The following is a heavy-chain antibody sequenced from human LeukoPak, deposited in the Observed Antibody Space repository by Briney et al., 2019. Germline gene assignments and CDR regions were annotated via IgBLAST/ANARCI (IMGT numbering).Heavy chain of an antibody. J-gene: IGHJ4*02. Sequence: PGGSLRLSCAASGFTFSRYWMNWVRQAPGKGLEWVANINEDGSEKHFADSVKGRFTISRDNAKNSLYLQMNSLRFEDTAVYYCARAVDDDPIDYWGQGTLVTVSS. CDR1: GFTFSRYW. CDR3: ARAVDDDPIDY. CDR2: INEDGSEK. D-gene: IGHD4-23*01. V-gene: IGHV3-7*04.